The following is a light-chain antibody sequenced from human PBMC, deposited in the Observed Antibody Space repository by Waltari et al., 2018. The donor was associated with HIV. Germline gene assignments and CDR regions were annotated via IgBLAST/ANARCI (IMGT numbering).Light chain of an antibody. CDR2: KNK. CDR1: SSNIGAGYD. V-gene: IGLV1-40*03. Sequence: QSVLTQPPSISGAPGQRITVSCSGTSSNIGAGYDVPWYQPLPGTAPTLLLYKNKNRPSGVPDRFSASKSDASASLAITGLQAADEGDYFCQSYDTSLSAWVFGGGTRLTVL. CDR3: QSYDTSLSAWV. J-gene: IGLJ2*01.